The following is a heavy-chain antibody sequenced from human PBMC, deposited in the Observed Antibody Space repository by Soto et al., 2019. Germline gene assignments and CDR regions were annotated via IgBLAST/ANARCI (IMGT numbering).Heavy chain of an antibody. Sequence: SETLSLTCTVSGGSISNFFWGWIRQPPGRGMEWIGSIYYSGSTYYNSSLKGRVTISVDTSKTQFSLKLTSGTAADTAVYYCARHGIYYPFDSWGQGTLVTVSS. J-gene: IGHJ4*02. D-gene: IGHD1-26*01. CDR2: IYYSGST. CDR3: ARHGIYYPFDS. V-gene: IGHV4-39*01. CDR1: GGSISNFF.